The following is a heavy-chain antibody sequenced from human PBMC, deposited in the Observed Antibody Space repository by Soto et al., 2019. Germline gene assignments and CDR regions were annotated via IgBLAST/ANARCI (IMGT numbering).Heavy chain of an antibody. CDR2: INHSGNT. CDR3: SRRAPEGFDP. CDR1: GGSIGTSAYY. Sequence: SETLALTCAVSGGSIGTSAYYWGWIRQAPGKGLEWIGSINHSGNTYLSPSLKDRVTMSVDTSKNSFSLKLRSATAADTGLYYCSRRAPEGFDPWGQGTLVTVSS. J-gene: IGHJ5*02. V-gene: IGHV4-39*01.